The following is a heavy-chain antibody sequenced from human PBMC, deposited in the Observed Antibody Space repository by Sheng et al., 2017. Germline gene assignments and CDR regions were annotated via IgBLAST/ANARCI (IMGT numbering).Heavy chain of an antibody. CDR3: ARGAGILTNIPRVVLSVNHYFDY. CDR2: IIPIFGTA. CDR1: GGTFSSYA. J-gene: IGHJ4*02. D-gene: IGHD3-9*01. V-gene: IGHV1-69*13. Sequence: QVQLVQSGAEVKKPGSSVKVSCKASGGTFSSYAISWVRQAPGQGLEWMGGIIPIFGTANYAQKFQGRVTITADESTSTAYMELSSLRSEDTAVYYCARGAGILTNIPRVVLSVNHYFDYWGQGTLVTVSS.